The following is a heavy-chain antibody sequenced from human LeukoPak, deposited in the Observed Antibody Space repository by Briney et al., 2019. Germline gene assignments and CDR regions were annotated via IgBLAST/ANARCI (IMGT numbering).Heavy chain of an antibody. CDR2: IYSSGST. V-gene: IGHV4-39*01. Sequence: SETLSLTCTVSGGSFSSSTYYWVWIRQSPGKGLKWIVSIYSSGSTYYNPSLKSLVTISADTSKNQFSLQLSSVTAADTAIYYCARRPPALGAFDIWGHGTMVTVSS. CDR1: GGSFSSSTYY. J-gene: IGHJ3*02. CDR3: ARRPPALGAFDI.